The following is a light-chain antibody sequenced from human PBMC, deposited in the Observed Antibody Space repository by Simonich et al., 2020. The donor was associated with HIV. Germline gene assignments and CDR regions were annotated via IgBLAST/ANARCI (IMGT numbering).Light chain of an antibody. Sequence: SALTQPRSVSGSPGQSVTISCTGTSSDVGGYNYVSWYQPHPGKATKLMIYDVSKRPSGVPDRFSGSKSDNTASLTISGLQAEDEADYYCCSYAGIYTFWVFGGGTKLTVL. J-gene: IGLJ3*02. CDR1: SSDVGGYNY. CDR2: DVS. CDR3: CSYAGIYTFWV. V-gene: IGLV2-11*01.